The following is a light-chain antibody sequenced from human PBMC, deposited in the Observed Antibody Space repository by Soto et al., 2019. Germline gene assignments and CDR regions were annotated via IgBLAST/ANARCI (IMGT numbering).Light chain of an antibody. CDR2: AAS. Sequence: DIQMTQSPSSLSASVGDRVTITCRASQSISSFLNWYQQKPGKAPKVLIYAASRLESGVPSRFSGSGSGTDFTLTISSLQPEDFATYSCQQSYSTTWTFGQGTKVDIK. J-gene: IGKJ1*01. CDR1: QSISSF. CDR3: QQSYSTTWT. V-gene: IGKV1-39*01.